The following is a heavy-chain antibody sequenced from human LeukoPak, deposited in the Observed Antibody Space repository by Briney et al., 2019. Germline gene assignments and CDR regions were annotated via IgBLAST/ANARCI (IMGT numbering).Heavy chain of an antibody. CDR3: ARYDVWGTYRAFDY. J-gene: IGHJ4*02. Sequence: SETLSLTCTVSGGSISTSSYYWGWVRQPPGKGLEWIGNIFYSGSTYYNPSLKSRVTISVDTSKNQFSLKLSSVTAADTAVYYCARYDVWGTYRAFDYWGQGTLVTVSS. V-gene: IGHV4-39*07. CDR1: GGSISTSSYY. CDR2: IFYSGST. D-gene: IGHD3-16*02.